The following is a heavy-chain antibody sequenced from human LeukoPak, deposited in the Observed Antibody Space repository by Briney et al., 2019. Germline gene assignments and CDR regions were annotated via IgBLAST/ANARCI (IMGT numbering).Heavy chain of an antibody. V-gene: IGHV4-39*07. J-gene: IGHJ4*02. CDR3: ASLPYYDFWSGYYPSFDY. D-gene: IGHD3-3*01. Sequence: SETLSLTCTVSGGSITSSSYYWGWIRQPPGKGLQWIGSFYYSGSTYYNPSLKSRVTISVDTSKNQFSLKLSSVTAADTAVYYCASLPYYDFWSGYYPSFDYWGQGTLVTVSS. CDR2: FYYSGST. CDR1: GGSITSSSYY.